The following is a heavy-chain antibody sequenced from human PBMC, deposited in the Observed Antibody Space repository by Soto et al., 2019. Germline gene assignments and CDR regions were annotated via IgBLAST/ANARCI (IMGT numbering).Heavy chain of an antibody. V-gene: IGHV4-30-2*03. CDR2: IYHSGST. CDR3: ARLGYCSGGSCYSTNEYYYYYYGMDV. J-gene: IGHJ6*02. CDR1: GGSISSGGYS. Sequence: SETLSLTCAVSGGSISSGGYSWSWIRQPPGKGLEWIGYIYHSGSTYYNPSLKSRVTISVDTSKNQFSLKLSSVTAADTAVYYCARLGYCSGGSCYSTNEYYYYYYGMDVWGQGTTVT. D-gene: IGHD2-15*01.